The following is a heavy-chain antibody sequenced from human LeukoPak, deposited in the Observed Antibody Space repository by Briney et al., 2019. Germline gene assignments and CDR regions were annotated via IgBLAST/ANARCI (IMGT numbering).Heavy chain of an antibody. Sequence: GGSLRLSCAASGFTFSSYWMSWVRQAPGKGLEWVSSIFPSGGEIHYADSVRGRFTISRDNSKSTLSLQMNSLRAEDTAMYYCATYRQVLLPFESWGQGTLVTVSS. J-gene: IGHJ4*02. CDR2: IFPSGGEI. CDR3: ATYRQVLLPFES. D-gene: IGHD2-8*02. CDR1: GFTFSSYW. V-gene: IGHV3-23*01.